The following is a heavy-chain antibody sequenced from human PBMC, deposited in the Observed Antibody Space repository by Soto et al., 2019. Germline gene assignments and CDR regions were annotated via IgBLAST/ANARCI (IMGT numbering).Heavy chain of an antibody. CDR1: GFTFSSYA. V-gene: IGHV3-23*01. CDR2: ISGSGGST. D-gene: IGHD1-26*01. Sequence: GGSLRLSCAASGFTFSSYAMSWVRQAPGKGLEWVSAISGSGGSTYYADSVKGRFTISRDNSKNTLYLQMNSLRAEDTAVYYCAKWERGGPSSYYFDYWGQGTLVTVSS. CDR3: AKWERGGPSSYYFDY. J-gene: IGHJ4*02.